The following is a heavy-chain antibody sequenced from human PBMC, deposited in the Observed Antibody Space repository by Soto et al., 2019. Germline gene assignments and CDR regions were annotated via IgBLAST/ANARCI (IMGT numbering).Heavy chain of an antibody. D-gene: IGHD2-2*01. CDR3: ARDSSALYCSSTSCRETYYYYYMDV. Sequence: GGSLRLSCAASGFTFSSYGMHWVRQAPGKGLEWVAVIWYDGSNKYYADSVKGRFTISRDNSKNTLYLQMNSLRAEDTAVYYCARDSSALYCSSTSCRETYYYYYMDVWGKGTTVTVSS. CDR1: GFTFSSYG. J-gene: IGHJ6*03. V-gene: IGHV3-33*01. CDR2: IWYDGSNK.